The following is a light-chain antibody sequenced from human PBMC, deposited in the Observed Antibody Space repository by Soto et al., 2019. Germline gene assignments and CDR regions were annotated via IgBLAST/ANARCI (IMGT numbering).Light chain of an antibody. CDR2: GAS. V-gene: IGKV3-15*01. CDR3: QQYNNWPPWT. Sequence: EIGCTTCPSTLSSSPGARATFFCRGGQSVSRTYLGWYQQKPGQAPRLLIYGASTRATGIPARFSGSGSGKEFTLTISSLQSEDFAVYYCQQYNNWPPWTFGQGTKVDNK. J-gene: IGKJ1*01. CDR1: QSVSRTY.